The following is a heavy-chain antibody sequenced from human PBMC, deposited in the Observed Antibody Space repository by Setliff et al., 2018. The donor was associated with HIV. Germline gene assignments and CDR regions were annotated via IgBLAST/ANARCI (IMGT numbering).Heavy chain of an antibody. D-gene: IGHD2-21*02. CDR2: IYYSGST. J-gene: IGHJ4*02. Sequence: SETLSLTCTVSDGSFSSDYWTWIRQTPGKGLEWIGYIYYSGSTKYNPSLTSRVTISVDTSKNHFSLKLTSVTAADTAVYYCARGVPLLPPHYWGQGTLVTAPQ. V-gene: IGHV4-59*01. CDR1: DGSFSSDY. CDR3: ARGVPLLPPHY.